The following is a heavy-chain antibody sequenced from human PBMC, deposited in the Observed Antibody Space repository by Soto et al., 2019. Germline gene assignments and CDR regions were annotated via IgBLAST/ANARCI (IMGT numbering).Heavy chain of an antibody. Sequence: QVQLVQSGAEVKKPGASVKVSCKASGYTFTSYGISWVRQAPGQGLEWMGWISAYNGNTNYAQKLQGRVTMTTDTSTSTAYMEPRSLRSDDTAVYYCARDKKVGSGWFRGYFDLWGRGTLVTVSS. J-gene: IGHJ2*01. CDR1: GYTFTSYG. CDR3: ARDKKVGSGWFRGYFDL. V-gene: IGHV1-18*01. CDR2: ISAYNGNT. D-gene: IGHD6-19*01.